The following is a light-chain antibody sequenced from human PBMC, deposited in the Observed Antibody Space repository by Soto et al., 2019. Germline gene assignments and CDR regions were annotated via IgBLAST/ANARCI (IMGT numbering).Light chain of an antibody. CDR3: CSYTSSSTWV. CDR2: EVS. CDR1: SSDVGAYNY. Sequence: QSALTQPRSVSGSPGQSVTISCTGTSSDVGAYNYVSWYQQHPGKAPKLMIYEVSNRPSGVSNRFSGSKSGNTASLTISGLQAEDEADYYCCSYTSSSTWVFGGGTKLTVL. V-gene: IGLV2-14*01. J-gene: IGLJ3*02.